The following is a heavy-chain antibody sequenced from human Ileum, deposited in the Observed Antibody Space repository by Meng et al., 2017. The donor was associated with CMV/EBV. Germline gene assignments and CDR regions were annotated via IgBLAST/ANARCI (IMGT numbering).Heavy chain of an antibody. Sequence: SETLSLTCTVSGGSISSGDYYWSWIRQPPGKGLEWIGYIYYSGSTYYNPSLKSRVTISVDTSKNQFSRKLSSVTAADTAVYYCARFHVVVPAAKWTVEYYFDYWGQGTLVTVSS. J-gene: IGHJ4*02. V-gene: IGHV4-30-4*08. D-gene: IGHD2-2*01. CDR3: ARFHVVVPAAKWTVEYYFDY. CDR2: IYYSGST. CDR1: GGSISSGDYY.